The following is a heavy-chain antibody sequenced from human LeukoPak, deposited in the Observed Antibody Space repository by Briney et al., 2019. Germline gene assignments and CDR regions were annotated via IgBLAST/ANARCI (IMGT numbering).Heavy chain of an antibody. CDR1: GFSFGNYA. D-gene: IGHD5-24*01. V-gene: IGHV3-23*01. J-gene: IGHJ4*02. Sequence: GGSLRLSCATSGFSFGNYAMNWVRQAPGKGLEWVSGISASGGSTYYADSVKGRFTISRDNSKNTLYLQMNSLRAEDTAVYYCASGRWLQRFDYWGQGTLVTVSS. CDR3: ASGRWLQRFDY. CDR2: ISASGGST.